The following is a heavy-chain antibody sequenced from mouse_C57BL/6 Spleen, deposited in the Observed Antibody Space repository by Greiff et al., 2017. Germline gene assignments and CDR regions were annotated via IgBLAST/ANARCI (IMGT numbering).Heavy chain of an antibody. J-gene: IGHJ4*01. CDR3: ARDGYDVKPSYYAMDY. CDR1: GFTFTDYY. CDR2: VYPYNGGT. Sequence: EVQLQESGPVLVKPGPSVKISCKASGFTFTDYYMHWVKQRHGKSLEWIGLVYPYNGGTSYNQKFKGKATLTVDTSSSTAYMELNSLTSEDSAVYYCARDGYDVKPSYYAMDYGGQGTSVTVSS. V-gene: IGHV1-36*01. D-gene: IGHD2-2*01.